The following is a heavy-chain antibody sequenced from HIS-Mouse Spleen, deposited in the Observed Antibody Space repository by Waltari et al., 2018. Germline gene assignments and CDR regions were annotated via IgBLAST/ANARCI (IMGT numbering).Heavy chain of an antibody. Sequence: QLQLQESGPGLVKPSETLSLTCTVSGGSISSSSYYWGGIRQPPGKGLEWIGSIYYSGSTYYNPSLKSRVTISVDTSKNQFSLKLSSVTAADTAVYYCARVNGGSGLYYFDYWGQGTLVTVSS. J-gene: IGHJ4*02. D-gene: IGHD3-10*01. V-gene: IGHV4-39*07. CDR3: ARVNGGSGLYYFDY. CDR2: IYYSGST. CDR1: GGSISSSSYY.